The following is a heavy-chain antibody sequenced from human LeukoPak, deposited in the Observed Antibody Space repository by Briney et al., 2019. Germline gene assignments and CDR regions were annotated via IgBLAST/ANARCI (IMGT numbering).Heavy chain of an antibody. J-gene: IGHJ4*02. CDR1: GFTFSSYW. D-gene: IGHD3-10*01. CDR3: VKPYYFSSGSLN. V-gene: IGHV3-7*01. CDR2: IKQDGSEK. Sequence: GSLRLSCAASGFTFSSYWMTWVRQAPGKGLEWVANIKQDGSEKYYMDSLKGRFIISRDNAKNSLHLQMNSLRAEDTAVYYCVKPYYFSSGSLNWGQGTLVTVSS.